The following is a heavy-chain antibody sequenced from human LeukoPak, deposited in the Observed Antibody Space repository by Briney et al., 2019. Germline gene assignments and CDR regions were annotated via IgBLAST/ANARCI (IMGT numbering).Heavy chain of an antibody. CDR3: TRAKRVIFDY. CDR2: FNPNSGAT. D-gene: IGHD1-1*01. J-gene: IGHJ4*02. CDR1: GYTFTGYY. Sequence: ASVKVSCKASGYTFTGYYMHWVRQAPGQGLQWMGWFNPNSGATLYAQKFQGRVTMTRDTSINTAYMELSSLRSDDTAVYYCTRAKRVIFDYWGQGTLVTVSS. V-gene: IGHV1-2*02.